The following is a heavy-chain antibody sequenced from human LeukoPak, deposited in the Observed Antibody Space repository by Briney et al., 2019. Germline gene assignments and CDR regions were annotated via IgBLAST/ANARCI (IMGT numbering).Heavy chain of an antibody. D-gene: IGHD2-2*02. J-gene: IGHJ4*02. CDR2: IWYDGSNK. V-gene: IGHV3-33*01. CDR1: GFTFSSYG. Sequence: PGRSLRLSCAASGFTFSSYGMHWVRQAPGKGLEWVAVIWYDGSNKYYADSVKGRFTISRDNSKNTLYLQMNSLRSEDTAVYYCARGRYCSSTSCYTKGVDYWGQGTLVTVSS. CDR3: ARGRYCSSTSCYTKGVDY.